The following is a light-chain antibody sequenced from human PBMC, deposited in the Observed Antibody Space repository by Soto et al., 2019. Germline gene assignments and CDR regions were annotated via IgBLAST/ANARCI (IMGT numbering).Light chain of an antibody. CDR1: QSISSY. J-gene: IGKJ4*01. V-gene: IGKV1-39*01. CDR3: QQSYSTPLT. CDR2: AAS. Sequence: DLQMTQSPSSLSASVGDRVTITCRASQSISSYLNWYQQKPGNAPKVLIYAASSLQSGVPARFSGSGSGTDFTLTISSLQPEDFATYYCQQSYSTPLTFGGGTKVEIK.